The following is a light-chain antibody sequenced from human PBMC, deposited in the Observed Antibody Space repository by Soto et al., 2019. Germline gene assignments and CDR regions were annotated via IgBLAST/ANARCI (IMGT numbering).Light chain of an antibody. V-gene: IGKV3-20*01. CDR3: QQYGSSVRT. CDR2: DAS. Sequence: EIVLTQSPGTLSLSPGERATLSCRASLSVTSNFLAWYQQTPGQAPRLLLYDASNRATGIPDRFSGSGSGTDFSLTISRLEPEDFAVYYCQQYGSSVRTFGQGTKVEI. J-gene: IGKJ1*01. CDR1: LSVTSNF.